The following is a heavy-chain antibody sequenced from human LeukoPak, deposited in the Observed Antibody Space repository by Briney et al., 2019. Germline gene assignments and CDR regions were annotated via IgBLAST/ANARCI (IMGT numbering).Heavy chain of an antibody. V-gene: IGHV4-59*12. CDR3: ARGTKTGNTGYDWDY. J-gene: IGHJ4*02. CDR1: GAPISPYY. Sequence: SETLSLTCTVSGAPISPYYWSWIRQPPGRGLEYIGYIYYSGSTNYNPSLKSRVTISIDTSANQFSLKLSSVTAAGTAVYYCARGTKTGNTGYDWDYWGQGSVVTVSS. D-gene: IGHD5-12*01. CDR2: IYYSGST.